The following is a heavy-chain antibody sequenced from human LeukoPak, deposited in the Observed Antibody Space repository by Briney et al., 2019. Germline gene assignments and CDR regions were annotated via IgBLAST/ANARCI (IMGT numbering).Heavy chain of an antibody. D-gene: IGHD4-11*01. J-gene: IGHJ4*02. CDR2: IYPGDSDT. CDR1: GYSFTSYW. V-gene: IGHV5-51*01. Sequence: GESLKISCKGSGYSFTSYWIGWVRQMPGKGLEWLGIIYPGDSDTRYSPSFQGQVNISADKSISTAYLQWSSLKASDTAMYYCVRLYTNYAGDYWGQGTLVTVSS. CDR3: VRLYTNYAGDY.